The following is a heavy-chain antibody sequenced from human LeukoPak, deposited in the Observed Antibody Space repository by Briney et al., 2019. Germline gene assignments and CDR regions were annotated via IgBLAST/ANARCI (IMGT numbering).Heavy chain of an antibody. CDR1: GFTFSSYG. CDR2: ISYDGSNK. V-gene: IGHV3-30*18. D-gene: IGHD1-26*01. Sequence: RSGGSLRLSCAASGFTFSSYGMHWVRQAPGKGLEWVAVISYDGSNKYYADSVKGRFTISRDNSKNTLYLQMNSLRAEDTAVYYCAKDRRIVGAPIDYWGQGTLVTVSS. J-gene: IGHJ4*02. CDR3: AKDRRIVGAPIDY.